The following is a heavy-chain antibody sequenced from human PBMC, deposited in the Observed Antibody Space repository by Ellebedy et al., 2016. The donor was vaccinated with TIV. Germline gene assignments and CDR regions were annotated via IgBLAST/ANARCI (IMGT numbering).Heavy chain of an antibody. D-gene: IGHD6-19*01. CDR1: GYTFTSYF. V-gene: IGHV1-46*04. CDR3: ARSRSSGWLHTPDY. J-gene: IGHJ4*02. Sequence: AASVKVSCKASGYTFTSYFIHRVRQAPGQGPEWMGIINPSTGSTTYAQKLQGRVTMTRETSTSTVYMELSSLRSEDTAVYFCARSRSSGWLHTPDYWGQGTLVTVSS. CDR2: INPSTGST.